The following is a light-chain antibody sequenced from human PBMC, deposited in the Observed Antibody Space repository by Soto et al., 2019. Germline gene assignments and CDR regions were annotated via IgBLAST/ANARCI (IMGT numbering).Light chain of an antibody. CDR2: GAS. V-gene: IGKV3-20*01. CDR1: QSVSSSY. Sequence: EIVLTQSPGTLSLSPGERATLSCRASQSVSSSYLAWYQQKPGQAPRLLIYGASSRATGIPYRFSGSGSGTDFTLTISRLEPEDFAVYYCQQYVSSPPMYSFGQGTKLEIK. CDR3: QQYVSSPPMYS. J-gene: IGKJ2*01.